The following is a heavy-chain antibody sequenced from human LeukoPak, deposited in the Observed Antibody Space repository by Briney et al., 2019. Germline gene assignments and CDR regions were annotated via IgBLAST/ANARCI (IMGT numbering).Heavy chain of an antibody. CDR2: IYTSGST. Sequence: SETLSLTRTVSGGSISSYYWCWIRQPPGEGQEWIGYIYTSGSTNYNPSLKSRVTISVDTSKNQFSLKLSSVAAADTAVYYCARHPPRRNYMDVWGKGTTVTVSS. CDR1: GGSISSYY. J-gene: IGHJ6*03. V-gene: IGHV4-4*09. CDR3: ARHPPRRNYMDV. D-gene: IGHD1-14*01.